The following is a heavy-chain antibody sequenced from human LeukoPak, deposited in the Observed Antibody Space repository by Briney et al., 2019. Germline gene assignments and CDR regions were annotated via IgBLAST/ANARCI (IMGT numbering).Heavy chain of an antibody. J-gene: IGHJ4*02. CDR3: AGGIVVVPAAIGGFDY. Sequence: SETLSLTCTVSGGSISSSTFYWGWIRQPPGKGLEWIGIISYSGSTYYNPSLKSRVTISVDTSKNQFSLKLSSVTAADTAVYYCAGGIVVVPAAIGGFDYWGQGTLVTVSS. V-gene: IGHV4-39*01. CDR2: ISYSGST. D-gene: IGHD2-2*02. CDR1: GGSISSSTFY.